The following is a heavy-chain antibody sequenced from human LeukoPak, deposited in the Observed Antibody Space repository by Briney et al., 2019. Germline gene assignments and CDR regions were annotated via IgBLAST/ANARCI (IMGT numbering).Heavy chain of an antibody. J-gene: IGHJ4*02. Sequence: GGSLRLSCAASGFTFSNYAMSGVRQAPGKGLEWVSAISGSGGSTYYADSVKGRFTISRDNSKNTLSLQMNSLRAEDTAVYYCAKGSAVGVAGTTNFDYWGQGTLVTVSS. CDR2: ISGSGGST. V-gene: IGHV3-23*01. CDR3: AKGSAVGVAGTTNFDY. CDR1: GFTFSNYA. D-gene: IGHD6-19*01.